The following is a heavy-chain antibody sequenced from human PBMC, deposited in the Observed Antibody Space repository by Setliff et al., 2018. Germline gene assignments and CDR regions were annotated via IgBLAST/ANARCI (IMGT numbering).Heavy chain of an antibody. J-gene: IGHJ4*02. V-gene: IGHV3-21*04. D-gene: IGHD6-19*01. CDR1: GFTFRDYT. Sequence: GESLKISCAASGFTFRDYTMSWVRQVPGKGLEWVAGVIQVGSGVYADSVKGRFTISRDNAKKSVDLQMNSLRAEDTAVYYCATKAVAGTGGQGTLVTVSS. CDR3: ATKAVAGT. CDR2: VIQVGSG.